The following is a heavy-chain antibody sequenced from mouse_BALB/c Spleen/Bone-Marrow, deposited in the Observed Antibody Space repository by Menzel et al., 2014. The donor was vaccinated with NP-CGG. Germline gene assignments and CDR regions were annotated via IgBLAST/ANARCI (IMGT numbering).Heavy chain of an antibody. CDR3: ARGSSYFDY. V-gene: IGHV5-4*02. CDR2: ISDGGSYT. Sequence: EVKLQESGGGLVKPGGSLKLSCAASGFTFSDYYMYWVRQTPEKRLEWVATISDGGSYTYYPDSVKGRFTISRDNAKNNRYLQMSSLKSEDTAMYYCARGSSYFDYWGQGTTLTVSS. CDR1: GFTFSDYY. J-gene: IGHJ2*01. D-gene: IGHD1-1*01.